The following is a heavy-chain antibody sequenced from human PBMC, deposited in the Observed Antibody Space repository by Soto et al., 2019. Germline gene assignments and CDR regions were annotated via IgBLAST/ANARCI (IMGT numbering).Heavy chain of an antibody. Sequence: QVQLQQWGAGLLKPSETLSLTCAVYGGSFSGYYWSWIRQPPGKGLEWIGEINHSGSTNYNPSLKSRVTISVDTSKNQFSLKLSSVTAADTAVYYCARGEAAMKIWYFDLWGRGTLVTVSS. V-gene: IGHV4-34*01. CDR3: ARGEAAMKIWYFDL. CDR2: INHSGST. CDR1: GGSFSGYY. J-gene: IGHJ2*01. D-gene: IGHD2-2*01.